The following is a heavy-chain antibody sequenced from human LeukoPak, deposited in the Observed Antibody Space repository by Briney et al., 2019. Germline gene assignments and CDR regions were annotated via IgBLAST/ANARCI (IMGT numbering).Heavy chain of an antibody. CDR1: GASISSYY. J-gene: IGHJ4*02. Sequence: SETLSLTCTVSGASISSYYWSWIRQPPGKGLEWIGYLYNTRNTYYNTSLKSRVTISVDTSKNQFSLKVSSVTAADTAVYYCAREKNGNEPFDYWGQGTLVTVSS. CDR2: LYNTRNT. CDR3: AREKNGNEPFDY. V-gene: IGHV4-59*01. D-gene: IGHD4-23*01.